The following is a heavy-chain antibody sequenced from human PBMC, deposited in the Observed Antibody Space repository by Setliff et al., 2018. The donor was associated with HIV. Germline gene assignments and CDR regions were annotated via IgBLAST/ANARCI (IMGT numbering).Heavy chain of an antibody. CDR1: GFTFNNYG. Sequence: PGGSLRLSCAASGFTFNNYGMHWVRQAPGKGLEWVAVVAHDGSLQFYADSVQGRFTISRDNSKNTLYLQMSTLRTEDTAVYYCAKNLYSSIWSPLDYWGQGTLVTVSS. CDR2: VAHDGSLQ. J-gene: IGHJ4*02. D-gene: IGHD6-13*01. V-gene: IGHV3-30*18. CDR3: AKNLYSSIWSPLDY.